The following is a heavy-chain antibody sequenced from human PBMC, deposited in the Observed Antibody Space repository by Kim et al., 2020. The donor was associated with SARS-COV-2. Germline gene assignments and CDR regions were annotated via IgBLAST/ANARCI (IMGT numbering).Heavy chain of an antibody. V-gene: IGHV1-18*01. CDR1: GYTFTSYG. Sequence: ASVKVSCKASGYTFTSYGISWVRQAPGQGLEWMGWISAYNGNTNYAQKLQGRVTMTTDTSTSTAYMELRSLRSDDTAVHYCARRNYMITFGGVIAKGWFDPWGQGTLVTVSS. CDR2: ISAYNGNT. CDR3: ARRNYMITFGGVIAKGWFDP. J-gene: IGHJ5*02. D-gene: IGHD3-16*02.